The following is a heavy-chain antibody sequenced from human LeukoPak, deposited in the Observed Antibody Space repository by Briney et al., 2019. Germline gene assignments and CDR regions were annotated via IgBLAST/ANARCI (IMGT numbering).Heavy chain of an antibody. Sequence: ASVKVSCKASGYTFTSYYMHWVRQAPGQGLEWMGIINPSGGSTNYAQKFQGRVTITADNSTSTAYMELSSLRSEDTAVYYCARGSGQRSQDFDYWGQGTLVTVSS. J-gene: IGHJ4*02. D-gene: IGHD3-10*01. CDR1: GYTFTSYY. CDR3: ARGSGQRSQDFDY. V-gene: IGHV1-46*01. CDR2: INPSGGST.